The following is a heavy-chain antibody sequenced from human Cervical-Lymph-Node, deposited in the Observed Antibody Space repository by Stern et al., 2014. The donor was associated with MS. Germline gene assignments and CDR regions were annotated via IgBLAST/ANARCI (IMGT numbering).Heavy chain of an antibody. V-gene: IGHV3-74*01. CDR1: GFTFSRYW. Sequence: EVQLVESGGGLVQPGGSLRLAWAASGFTFSRYWMHWVRQAPGKGLMWVARINSDGSSMDYADSVEGRFTISRDNAKNTLLLQLDSLGGEDTAVYYCVRDRGYTGYDKPFEFWGLGSLVTVSS. J-gene: IGHJ4*02. D-gene: IGHD5-12*01. CDR3: VRDRGYTGYDKPFEF. CDR2: INSDGSSM.